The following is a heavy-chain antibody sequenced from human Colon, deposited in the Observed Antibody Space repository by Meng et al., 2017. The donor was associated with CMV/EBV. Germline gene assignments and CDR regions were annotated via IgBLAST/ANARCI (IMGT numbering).Heavy chain of an antibody. CDR2: FSWNSGSI. D-gene: IGHD3-22*01. V-gene: IGHV3-9*01. Sequence: GGSLRPSCAASGFTFDDYAMHWVRQAPGKGLEWVSGFSWNSGSIGYADSVKGRFTISRDNAKNSLYLQMNSLRAEDTALYYCAKASNYYDSSGMFDYWGQGTLVTVSS. CDR3: AKASNYYDSSGMFDY. J-gene: IGHJ4*02. CDR1: GFTFDDYA.